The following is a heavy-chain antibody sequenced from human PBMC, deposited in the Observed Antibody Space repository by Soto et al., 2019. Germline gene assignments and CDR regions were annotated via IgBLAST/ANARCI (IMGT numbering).Heavy chain of an antibody. J-gene: IGHJ4*02. CDR1: GFTFSDYY. Sequence: GPLRLSCAASGFTFSDYYMSWIRQAPGKGLEWVSYISGISTYTNNLESVKGRFTISRDNANNALYLQMNSLRDEDTAVYYCARSQGGYSTFDSWGQGTLVTVSS. CDR3: ARSQGGYSTFDS. D-gene: IGHD2-15*01. CDR2: ISGISTYT. V-gene: IGHV3-11*03.